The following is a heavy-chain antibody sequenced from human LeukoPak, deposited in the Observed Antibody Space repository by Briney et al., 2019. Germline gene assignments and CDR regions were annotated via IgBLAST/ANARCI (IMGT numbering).Heavy chain of an antibody. CDR2: IYYSGST. CDR1: GGSISSSSYY. Sequence: SETLSLTCTVSGGSISSSSYYWGWIRQPPGKGLEWIGSIYYSGSTYYNPSLKSRVTISVDTSKNQFSLKLSSVTAADTAVYYCARDTRYKAAFDIGSQGTMVTASA. J-gene: IGHJ3*02. D-gene: IGHD3-9*01. V-gene: IGHV4-39*07. CDR3: ARDTRYKAAFDI.